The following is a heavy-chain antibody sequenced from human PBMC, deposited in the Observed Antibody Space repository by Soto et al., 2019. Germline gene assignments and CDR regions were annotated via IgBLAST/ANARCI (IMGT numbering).Heavy chain of an antibody. CDR3: ARDLAYILDY. CDR1: GYIFRNYG. V-gene: IGHV1-18*04. Sequence: QVQLVQSGTEVKKPGASVRVSCKASGYIFRNYGISWVRQAPGQGLEWMGLISTAHRDRGYAQRFQGRLTSTTDTSTNTAYLEVRNLRSDDTAVYFSARDLAYILDYWGQGTLVTVSS. D-gene: IGHD1-1*01. J-gene: IGHJ4*02. CDR2: ISTAHRDR.